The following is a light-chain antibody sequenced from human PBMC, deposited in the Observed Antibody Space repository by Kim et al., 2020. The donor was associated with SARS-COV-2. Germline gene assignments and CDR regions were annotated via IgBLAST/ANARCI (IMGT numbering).Light chain of an antibody. Sequence: DIVMTQSPDSLAVSLGERATINCKSSQSVLYSSNNKNYLAWYQQKPGQPPKLLIYWASTRESGVPDRFSGSGSGTDFTLTISSLQAEDVAVYYCQQYYNTLTFGPGTKVDI. CDR3: QQYYNTLT. V-gene: IGKV4-1*01. J-gene: IGKJ3*01. CDR1: QSVLYSSNNKNY. CDR2: WAS.